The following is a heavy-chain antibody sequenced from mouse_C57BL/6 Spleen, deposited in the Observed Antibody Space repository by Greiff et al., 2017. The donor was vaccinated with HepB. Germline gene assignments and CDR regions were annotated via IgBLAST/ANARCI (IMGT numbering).Heavy chain of an antibody. CDR1: GYAFSSYW. D-gene: IGHD2-4*01. Sequence: QVQLQQSGAELVKPGASVKISCKASGYAFSSYWMNWVKQRPGKGLEWIGQIYPGDGDTNYNGKFKGKATLTADKSSSTAYMQLSSLTSEDSAVYFCARLYYDYDGYFDYWGQGTTLTVSS. V-gene: IGHV1-80*01. CDR3: ARLYYDYDGYFDY. J-gene: IGHJ2*01. CDR2: IYPGDGDT.